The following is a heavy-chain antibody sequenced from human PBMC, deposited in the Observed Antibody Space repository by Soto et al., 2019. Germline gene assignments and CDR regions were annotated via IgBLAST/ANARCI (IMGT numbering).Heavy chain of an antibody. CDR2: IYARGVT. CDR1: GGSLNSSY. D-gene: IGHD5-18*01. Sequence: SETLSLTCTISGGSLNSSYWSWIRQSPGKGLEWIGRIYARGVTNCNPSLKSRVTMPGDPSRNQFSLRLTSVTVADTAVYYCAKSSGYDFFYYGMDIWGRGTTVTVSS. V-gene: IGHV4-4*07. CDR3: AKSSGYDFFYYGMDI. J-gene: IGHJ6*02.